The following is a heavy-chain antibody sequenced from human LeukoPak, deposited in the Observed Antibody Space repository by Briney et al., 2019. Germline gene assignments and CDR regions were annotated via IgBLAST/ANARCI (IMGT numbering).Heavy chain of an antibody. V-gene: IGHV4-59*01. CDR2: IYYSRST. Sequence: KTSETLSLTCTVSGGSISSYYWSWIRQPPGKGLEWIGYIYYSRSTNYNPSLKSRVTISVDTSKNQFSLKLSSVTAADTAVYYCARVIRRGPGAPSIRGVSGRLFDYWGQGTLVTVSS. CDR3: ARVIRRGPGAPSIRGVSGRLFDY. J-gene: IGHJ4*02. D-gene: IGHD6-13*01. CDR1: GGSISSYY.